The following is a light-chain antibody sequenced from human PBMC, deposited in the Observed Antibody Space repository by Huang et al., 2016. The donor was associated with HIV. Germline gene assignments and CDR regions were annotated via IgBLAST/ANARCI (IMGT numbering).Light chain of an antibody. Sequence: GDRVTITCRASQSISFYLAWYQQKPGNAPNLLIYKASTLEGGVPSRFSGRGSGTEFTLTITSLQPDDFATYYCQQYNDFPWTFGQGTKVEIK. CDR3: QQYNDFPWT. V-gene: IGKV1-5*03. CDR1: QSISFY. CDR2: KAS. J-gene: IGKJ1*01.